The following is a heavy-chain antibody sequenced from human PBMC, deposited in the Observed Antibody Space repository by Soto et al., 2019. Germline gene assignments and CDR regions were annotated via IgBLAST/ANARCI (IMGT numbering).Heavy chain of an antibody. Sequence: GTSVKVSCKASGYTFTSYDSNWVRQATGQGLEWMGWMNPNSGNTGYAQKFQGRVTMTRNTSISTAYMELSSLRSEDTAVYYCARVPTFIYYDSSVYYFDYWGQGTLVPVSS. CDR3: ARVPTFIYYDSSVYYFDY. V-gene: IGHV1-8*01. CDR1: GYTFTSYD. J-gene: IGHJ4*02. D-gene: IGHD3-22*01. CDR2: MNPNSGNT.